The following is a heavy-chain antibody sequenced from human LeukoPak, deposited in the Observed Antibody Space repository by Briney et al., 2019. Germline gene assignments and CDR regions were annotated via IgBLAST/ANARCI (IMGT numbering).Heavy chain of an antibody. Sequence: SQTLSLTCTVSGGSISNGGYYWSWIRQHPGKGPEWIGYIYYSGSTYYNPSLKSPITISVDTSKNQFSLKLSSVTAADTAVYYCARVDGDYGDYYYYMDVWGEGTTVTVSS. D-gene: IGHD4-17*01. J-gene: IGHJ6*03. V-gene: IGHV4-31*01. CDR2: IYYSGST. CDR3: ARVDGDYGDYYYYMDV. CDR1: GGSISNGGYY.